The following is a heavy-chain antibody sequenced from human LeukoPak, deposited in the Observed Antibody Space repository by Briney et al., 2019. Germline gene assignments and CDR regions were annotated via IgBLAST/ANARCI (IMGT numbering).Heavy chain of an antibody. CDR2: IYHSGST. Sequence: PSETLSLTCAVSGGSISSSNWWSWVRQPPGKGLEWIGDIYHSGSTNYNPSLKSRVTISVDKSKNQFSLKLSSVTAADTAVYYCARDSNYGDAFDIWGQGTMVTVSS. CDR3: ARDSNYGDAFDI. J-gene: IGHJ3*02. D-gene: IGHD4-11*01. V-gene: IGHV4-4*02. CDR1: GGSISSSNW.